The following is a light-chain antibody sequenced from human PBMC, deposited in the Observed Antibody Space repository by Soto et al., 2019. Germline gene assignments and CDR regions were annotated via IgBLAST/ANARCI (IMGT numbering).Light chain of an antibody. CDR1: SSDVGAYNY. Sequence: QSVLTQPASVSGSPGQSITISCTGTSSDVGAYNYVSWYQQHPGRAPQLIIYHVSNRPSGVSNRFSGSKSDNTASLTISGLQAEDEAEYYCSSFTSSSSYVFGPRTKVTVL. V-gene: IGLV2-14*03. CDR3: SSFTSSSSYV. J-gene: IGLJ1*01. CDR2: HVS.